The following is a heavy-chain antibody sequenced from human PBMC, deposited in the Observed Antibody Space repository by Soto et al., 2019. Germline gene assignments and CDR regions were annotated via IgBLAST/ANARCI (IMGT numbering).Heavy chain of an antibody. D-gene: IGHD3-22*01. V-gene: IGHV1-46*03. CDR2: ISPGGGTT. CDR3: ARAHYDSDAFDF. CDR1: GYTFTTHF. J-gene: IGHJ3*01. Sequence: VKLVQSGSEVKKPGASVKISCKASGYTFTTHFIHWIRQAPGQGLEWVGIISPGGGTTVYAQKFKGRVTMTRDTSTSTVYMERRNLRSEDTAVFYCARAHYDSDAFDFWGQGTMVIVSS.